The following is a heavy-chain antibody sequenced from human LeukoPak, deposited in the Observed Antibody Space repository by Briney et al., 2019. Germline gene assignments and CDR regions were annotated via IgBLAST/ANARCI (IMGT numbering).Heavy chain of an antibody. CDR1: EYTFTSCY. Sequence: ASVKVSGKASEYTFTSCYMHWVRQAPGQGLEWMGIINPSGGSTSYAQKFQGRVTMTRDTSTSTVYMELSSLRSEDTAVYYCAREGRQWLRSAESHFDYWGQGTLVTVSS. CDR2: INPSGGST. D-gene: IGHD5-12*01. CDR3: AREGRQWLRSAESHFDY. V-gene: IGHV1-46*01. J-gene: IGHJ4*02.